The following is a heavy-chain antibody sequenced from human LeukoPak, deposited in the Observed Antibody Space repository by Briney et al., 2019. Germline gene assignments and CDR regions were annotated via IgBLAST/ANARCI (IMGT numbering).Heavy chain of an antibody. D-gene: IGHD5-18*01. CDR2: ISSSSSYI. Sequence: PGGSLRLSCAASGFTFSSYSMNWVRQAPGKGLEWVSSISSSSSYISYADSVKGRFTISRDNAKNSLYLQMNSLRAEDTAVYFCARARSSYGYGDAFDIWGQGTMVTVSS. J-gene: IGHJ3*02. V-gene: IGHV3-21*01. CDR3: ARARSSYGYGDAFDI. CDR1: GFTFSSYS.